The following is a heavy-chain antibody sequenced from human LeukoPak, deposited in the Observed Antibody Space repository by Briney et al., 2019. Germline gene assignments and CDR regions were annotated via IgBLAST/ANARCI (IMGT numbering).Heavy chain of an antibody. V-gene: IGHV3-64D*06. CDR2: ISSNGDNT. CDR1: GFTFSTYV. J-gene: IGHJ4*02. Sequence: GGSLRLSCSVSGFTFSTYVMHWVRQAPGKGLEYVSAISSNGDNTYYADSVRGRFTISRDNSMNTLYLQMSSLRPDDTAVYFCVRGTGYWGQGTLVTVSS. CDR3: VRGTGY.